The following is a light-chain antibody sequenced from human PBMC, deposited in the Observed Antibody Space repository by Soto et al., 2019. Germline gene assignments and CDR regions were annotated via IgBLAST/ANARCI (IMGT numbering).Light chain of an antibody. CDR1: QSISRN. CDR3: QQYNNWHPIT. Sequence: EIVMTQSPATLSVSPGERATLSCRASQSISRNLAWYQQKPGQAPRLLIYGASTRATGIPARFSGSGSGTDFILTISSLQYEDFAVYYCQQYNNWHPITFGQGTRLEIK. V-gene: IGKV3-15*01. J-gene: IGKJ5*01. CDR2: GAS.